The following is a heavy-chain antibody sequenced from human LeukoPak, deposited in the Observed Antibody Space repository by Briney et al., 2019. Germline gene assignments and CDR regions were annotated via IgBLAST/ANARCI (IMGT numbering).Heavy chain of an antibody. Sequence: PSETLSLTCAVSGVSFSGSYWNWIRQPPGKGLEWIGEVDHSGNTNYNPSLKSRVTTSADTSMNQFSLRLTSVTAADTAVYYCARGRRSGGRHDALDIWGQGTMVTVSS. V-gene: IGHV4-34*01. CDR3: ARGRRSGGRHDALDI. CDR2: VDHSGNT. D-gene: IGHD6-19*01. CDR1: GVSFSGSY. J-gene: IGHJ3*02.